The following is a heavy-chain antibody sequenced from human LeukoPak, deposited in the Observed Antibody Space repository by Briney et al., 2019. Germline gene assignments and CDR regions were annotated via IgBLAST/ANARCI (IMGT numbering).Heavy chain of an antibody. CDR2: INPNSGGT. CDR3: ARDGSTVVGAPGNWFDP. V-gene: IGHV1-2*02. Sequence: ASVKVSCKASGYTFTGYYMHWVRQAPGQGLEWMGWINPNSGGTNYAQKFQGRVTMTRDTSISTAYMELSRLRSDDTAVYYCARDGSTVVGAPGNWFDPWGQGTLVTVSS. D-gene: IGHD1-26*01. J-gene: IGHJ5*02. CDR1: GYTFTGYY.